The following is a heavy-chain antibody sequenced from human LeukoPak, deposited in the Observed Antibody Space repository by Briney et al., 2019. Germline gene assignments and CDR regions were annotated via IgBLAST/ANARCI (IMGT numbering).Heavy chain of an antibody. CDR3: ARDHFGYYDFWSGYPEVYFDY. CDR1: GFPFSSYS. V-gene: IGHV3-21*01. Sequence: GGSLRLSCAASGFPFSSYSMNWVRQAPGKGLEWVSSISSSSSYIYYADSVKGRFTISRDNAKNSLYLQMNSLRAEDTAVYYCARDHFGYYDFWSGYPEVYFDYWGQGTLVTVSS. CDR2: ISSSSSYI. J-gene: IGHJ4*02. D-gene: IGHD3-3*01.